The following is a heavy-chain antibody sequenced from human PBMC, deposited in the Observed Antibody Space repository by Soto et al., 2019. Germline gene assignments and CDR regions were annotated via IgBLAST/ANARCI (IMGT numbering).Heavy chain of an antibody. CDR3: ARDPFSQYSHETSGFQR. V-gene: IGHV3-53*02. CDR1: GFSVSSNY. D-gene: IGHD1-7*01. CDR2: IYSGGDT. Sequence: EVQLVETGGALIQPGESLRLSCSASGFSVSSNYMNWVRQAPGKGLEWVAVIYSGGDTHYTDSVKGRFTVSRDKSENTVFLEMNSRRAEDTGIYYCARDPFSQYSHETSGFQRWGLGTLVTVSS. J-gene: IGHJ4*02.